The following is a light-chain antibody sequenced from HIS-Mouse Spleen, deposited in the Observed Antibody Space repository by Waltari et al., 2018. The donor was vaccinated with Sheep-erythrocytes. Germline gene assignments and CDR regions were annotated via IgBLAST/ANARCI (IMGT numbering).Light chain of an antibody. CDR3: QHLNSYPHT. Sequence: DIQLTQSPSCLSASVGDRVTITCRASQGISSYLAWYQQKPGKAPKLLIYAASTLQSGVPSRCSGSRAGTEFTLKISSLQPSDFLTYYCQHLNSYPHTVDQGTKLEIK. CDR2: AAS. V-gene: IGKV1-9*01. CDR1: QGISSY. J-gene: IGKJ2*01.